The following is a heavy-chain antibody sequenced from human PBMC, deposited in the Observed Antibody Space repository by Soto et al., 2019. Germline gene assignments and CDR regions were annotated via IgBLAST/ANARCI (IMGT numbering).Heavy chain of an antibody. V-gene: IGHV3-48*01. CDR1: GFTYSSYS. Sequence: GGPLRLSCAASGFTYSSYSMNWVRQAPGKGLEWVSYISSSSSTIYYADSVKGRFTISRDNAKNSLYLQMNSLRAEDTAVYYCARGYYDSSGYYWVFDYWGQGTLVTVSS. J-gene: IGHJ4*02. CDR2: ISSSSSTI. D-gene: IGHD3-22*01. CDR3: ARGYYDSSGYYWVFDY.